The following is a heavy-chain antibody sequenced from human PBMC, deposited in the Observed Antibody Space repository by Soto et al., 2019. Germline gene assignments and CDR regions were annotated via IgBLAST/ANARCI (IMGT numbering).Heavy chain of an antibody. J-gene: IGHJ6*02. Sequence: EVQLVESGGGLVQPGGSLRLSCAASGFTFSSYSINWFRQAPGKGLEWFSYITSDSSTISYADSVKGRFTVSRDNAKNSLYLQMNSLRDEDTAVYYCARVGRGVYGMDVWGHGTSVTVSS. CDR1: GFTFSSYS. V-gene: IGHV3-48*02. D-gene: IGHD2-8*01. CDR3: ARVGRGVYGMDV. CDR2: ITSDSSTI.